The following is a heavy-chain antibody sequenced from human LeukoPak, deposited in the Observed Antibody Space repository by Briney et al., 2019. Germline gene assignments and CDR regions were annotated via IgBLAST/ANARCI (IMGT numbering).Heavy chain of an antibody. J-gene: IGHJ4*02. D-gene: IGHD3-10*01. CDR2: ISAYNGNT. Sequence: ASVKVSCKASGYTFTSYGISWVRQAPGQGLEWMGWISAYNGNTNYAQKLQGRVTMTTDTSTSTAYMELRSLRSDDTAVYYCARDWGVLLWFGDHFDYWGQGTLVTVSS. V-gene: IGHV1-18*01. CDR3: ARDWGVLLWFGDHFDY. CDR1: GYTFTSYG.